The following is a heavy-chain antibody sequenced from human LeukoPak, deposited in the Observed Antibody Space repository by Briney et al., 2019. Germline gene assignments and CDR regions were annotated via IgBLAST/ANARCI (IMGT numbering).Heavy chain of an antibody. D-gene: IGHD2-15*01. CDR3: ARVGRSRGSLLKYYYYMDV. CDR1: GDTFNSYG. CDR2: IIPMFGST. Sequence: SVKVSCKASGDTFNSYGVSWVRQAPGQGLEWVGGIIPMFGSTNYAQKLQGRVTITTGPTNTVYMELTTLSSEDTAVYYCARVGRSRGSLLKYYYYMDVWGKGTTVTVAS. J-gene: IGHJ6*03. V-gene: IGHV1-69*05.